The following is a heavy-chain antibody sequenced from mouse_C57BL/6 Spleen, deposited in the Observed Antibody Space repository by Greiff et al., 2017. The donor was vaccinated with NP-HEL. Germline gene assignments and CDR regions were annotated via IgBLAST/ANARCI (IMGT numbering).Heavy chain of an antibody. D-gene: IGHD1-1*01. J-gene: IGHJ1*03. CDR3: ARVYGSSYEYFDV. Sequence: VQLKESGPELVKPGASVKIPCKASGYTFTDYNMDWVKQSHGKSLEWIGDINPNNGGTIYNQKFKGKATLTVDKSSSTAYMELRSLTSEDTAVYYCARVYGSSYEYFDVWGTGTTVTVSS. CDR1: GYTFTDYN. V-gene: IGHV1-18*01. CDR2: INPNNGGT.